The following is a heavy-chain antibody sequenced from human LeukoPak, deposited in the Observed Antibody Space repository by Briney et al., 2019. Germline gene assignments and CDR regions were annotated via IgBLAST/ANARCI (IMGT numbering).Heavy chain of an antibody. V-gene: IGHV1-69*13. Sequence: SVKVSCKASGGTFSSYAISWVRQAPGQGLEWMGGIIPIFGTANYAQKFQGRVTITADESTSTAYMELSSLRSEDTAVYYCASPRGTAMAPFDYWGQGTLVTVSS. CDR3: ASPRGTAMAPFDY. CDR2: IIPIFGTA. D-gene: IGHD5-18*01. CDR1: GGTFSSYA. J-gene: IGHJ4*02.